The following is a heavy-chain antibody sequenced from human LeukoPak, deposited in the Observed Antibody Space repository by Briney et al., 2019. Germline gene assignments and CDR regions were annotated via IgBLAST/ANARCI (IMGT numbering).Heavy chain of an antibody. Sequence: SETQSLTCTVSGNSISSYYWSWIRQPPGQVLEWIGYIYYSGSTNYNPSLKSRVTISVDTSKNQFSLKLTSVTAADTAVYYCARIMDTAWGMDVWGQGTTVTVSS. CDR2: IYYSGST. V-gene: IGHV4-59*01. CDR1: GNSISSYY. J-gene: IGHJ6*02. D-gene: IGHD3-16*01. CDR3: ARIMDTAWGMDV.